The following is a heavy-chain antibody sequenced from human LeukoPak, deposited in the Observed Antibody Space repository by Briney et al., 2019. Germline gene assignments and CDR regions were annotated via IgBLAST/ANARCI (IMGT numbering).Heavy chain of an antibody. CDR3: ARGAGEDYYDSSGAQDY. D-gene: IGHD3-22*01. Sequence: SETLSLTCTVSGGSISSYYWSWIRQPPGKGLEWIGYIYYSGSTYYNPSLKSRVTISVDTSKNQFSLKLSSVTAADTAVYYCARGAGEDYYDSSGAQDYWGQGTLVTVSS. CDR2: IYYSGST. CDR1: GGSISSYY. J-gene: IGHJ4*02. V-gene: IGHV4-30-4*08.